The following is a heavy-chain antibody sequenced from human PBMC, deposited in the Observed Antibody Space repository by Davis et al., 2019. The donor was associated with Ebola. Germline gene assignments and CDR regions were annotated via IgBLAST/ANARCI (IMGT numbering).Heavy chain of an antibody. CDR3: TRGRYSSATEFADY. Sequence: ASVKVSCKASGYTFTNYDINWLRQATGQGLEWMGRMNPSNGNTDSAQKFQGRVSMTRDTSIGTAYMELSSLRSEDTAVYYCTRGRYSSATEFADYWGQGTLITVSS. CDR1: GYTFTNYD. CDR2: MNPSNGNT. J-gene: IGHJ4*02. V-gene: IGHV1-8*01. D-gene: IGHD3-9*01.